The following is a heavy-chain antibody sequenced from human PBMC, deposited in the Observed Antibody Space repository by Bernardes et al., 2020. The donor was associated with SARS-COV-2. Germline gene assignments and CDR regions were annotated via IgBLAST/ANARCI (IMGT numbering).Heavy chain of an antibody. V-gene: IGHV4-4*07. J-gene: IGHJ6*02. CDR1: GASISSYY. CDR2: IYVSGNT. CDR3: VRDRHCTSARCLYGMDV. D-gene: IGHD2-2*01. Sequence: SETLSLTCIVSGASISSYYWSWIRQPAGKGLEWIGRIYVSGNTNYNPSFKSRVTMSGDTSKNQFSLKLSSVTAADTAVYYCVRDRHCTSARCLYGMDVWGQGTTVTVSS.